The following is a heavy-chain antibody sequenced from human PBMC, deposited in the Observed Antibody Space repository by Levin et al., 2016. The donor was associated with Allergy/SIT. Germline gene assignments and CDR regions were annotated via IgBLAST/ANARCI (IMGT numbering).Heavy chain of an antibody. CDR1: GFTFSSYA. CDR3: AKRPQPKSIAARPGVPLGGYGMDV. D-gene: IGHD6-6*01. CDR2: ISGSGGST. V-gene: IGHV3-23*01. J-gene: IGHJ6*02. Sequence: GESLKISCAASGFTFSSYAMSWVRQAPGKGLEWVSAISGSGGSTYYADSVKGRFTISRDNSKNTLYLQMNSLRAKDTAVYYCAKRPQPKSIAARPGVPLGGYGMDVWGQGTTVTVSS.